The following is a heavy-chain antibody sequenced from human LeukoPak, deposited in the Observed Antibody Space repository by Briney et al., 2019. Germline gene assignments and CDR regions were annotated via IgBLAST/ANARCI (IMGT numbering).Heavy chain of an antibody. Sequence: PGGSLRLSCAGSGFTFSSYGMHWVRQAPGKGLEWVAVIWYDGSNKYYADSVKGRFTISRDNSKNTLYLQMNSLRAEDTAVYYCAKDLLWFGEPYYMDVWGKGTTVTVSS. J-gene: IGHJ6*03. D-gene: IGHD3-10*01. CDR3: AKDLLWFGEPYYMDV. CDR1: GFTFSSYG. V-gene: IGHV3-33*06. CDR2: IWYDGSNK.